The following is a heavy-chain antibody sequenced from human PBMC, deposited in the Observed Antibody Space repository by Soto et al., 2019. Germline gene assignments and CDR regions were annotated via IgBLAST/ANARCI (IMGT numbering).Heavy chain of an antibody. D-gene: IGHD2-2*01. Sequence: PRESLKISCKGSGYSFTSYWISWVRQMPGKGLEWMGRIDPSDSYTNYSPSFQGHVTISADKSISTAYLQWSSLKASDTAMYYCATADIPAASGSSSYENYYYYGMDVWGQGTTVTVSS. CDR3: ATADIPAASGSSSYENYYYYGMDV. V-gene: IGHV5-10-1*01. CDR2: IDPSDSYT. CDR1: GYSFTSYW. J-gene: IGHJ6*02.